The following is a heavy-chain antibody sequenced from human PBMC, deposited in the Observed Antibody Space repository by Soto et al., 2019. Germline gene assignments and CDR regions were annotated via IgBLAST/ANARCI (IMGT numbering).Heavy chain of an antibody. J-gene: IGHJ4*02. V-gene: IGHV3-30*18. CDR2: ISYDGSNK. Sequence: VGSLRLSCAASGFTFSSYGMHWVRQAPGKGLEWVAVISYDGSNKYYADSVKGRFTISRDNSKNTLYLQMNSLRAEDTAVYYCAKDYCSGGSCYFDYWGQGTLVTVSS. CDR3: AKDYCSGGSCYFDY. CDR1: GFTFSSYG. D-gene: IGHD2-15*01.